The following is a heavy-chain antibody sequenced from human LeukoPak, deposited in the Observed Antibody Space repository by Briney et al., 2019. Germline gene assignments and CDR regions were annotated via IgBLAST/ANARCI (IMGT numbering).Heavy chain of an antibody. CDR1: GFIFSSYG. J-gene: IGHJ4*02. D-gene: IGHD3-22*01. CDR2: IRYDGSKK. V-gene: IGHV3-30*02. CDR3: ATAAYYSDTSGYYGWVY. Sequence: GSLRLPCAASGFIFSSYGMHWVRQAPGKGLEWVAFIRYDGSKKYYADSVKGRFTISRGNAKNTLYLHMSSLRAEDTAVYSCATAAYYSDTSGYYGWVYWGQGTLVTVSS.